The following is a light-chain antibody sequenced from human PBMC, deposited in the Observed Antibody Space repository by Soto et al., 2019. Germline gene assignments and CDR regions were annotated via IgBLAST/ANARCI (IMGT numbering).Light chain of an antibody. J-gene: IGLJ3*02. CDR3: SSYTTNSTWV. V-gene: IGLV2-14*01. CDR1: SNDIGAYKY. CDR2: EVT. Sequence: QSALTQPASVSGSPGQSITISCPGTSNDIGAYKYVSWYQHHSGKAPKVVIYEVTNRPSGVSNRFSGSKSGNTASLTISGLQAEDEADYYCSSYTTNSTWVFGGGTKVTVL.